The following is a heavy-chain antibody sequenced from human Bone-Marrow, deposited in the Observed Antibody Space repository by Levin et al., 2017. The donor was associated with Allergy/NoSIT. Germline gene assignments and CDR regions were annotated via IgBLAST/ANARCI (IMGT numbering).Heavy chain of an antibody. CDR3: ARDGYYYGSGDAFDI. J-gene: IGHJ3*02. V-gene: IGHV3-30-3*01. D-gene: IGHD3-10*01. Sequence: PRASVKVSCAASGFTFSSYAMHWVRQAPGKGLEWVAVISYDGSNKYYADSVKGRFTISRDNSKNTLYLQMNSLRAEDTAVYYCARDGYYYGSGDAFDIWGQGTMVTVSS. CDR2: ISYDGSNK. CDR1: GFTFSSYA.